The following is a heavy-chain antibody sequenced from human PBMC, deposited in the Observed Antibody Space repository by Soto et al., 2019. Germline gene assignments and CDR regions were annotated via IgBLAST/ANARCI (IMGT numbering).Heavy chain of an antibody. V-gene: IGHV3-33*01. CDR1: GFTFHTYG. CDR2: IWYDGSIK. Sequence: VQLVESGGGVVQPGRSLRLSCAASGFTFHTYGMNWVRQAPGKGLEWVAIIWYDGSIKYYADSMKGRFTISRDNSKNPMYLQMNSLRAEDTAVYYCARVDCTGNNCRPYAYYPMDVWGPGTTVTVSS. D-gene: IGHD2-8*02. CDR3: ARVDCTGNNCRPYAYYPMDV. J-gene: IGHJ6*02.